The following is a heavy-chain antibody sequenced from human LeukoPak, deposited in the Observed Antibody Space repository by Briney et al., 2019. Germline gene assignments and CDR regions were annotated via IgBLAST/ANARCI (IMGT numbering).Heavy chain of an antibody. CDR2: IKQDGSEK. CDR1: GFTFSSYW. CDR3: ARERSVVPAAISGEIDY. V-gene: IGHV3-7*01. J-gene: IGHJ4*02. Sequence: GGSLRLPCAASGFTFSSYWMSWVRQAPGKGLEWVANIKQDGSEKYYVDSVKGRFTISRDNAKNSLYLQMNSLRAEDTAVYYCARERSVVPAAISGEIDYWGQGTLVTVSS. D-gene: IGHD2-2*02.